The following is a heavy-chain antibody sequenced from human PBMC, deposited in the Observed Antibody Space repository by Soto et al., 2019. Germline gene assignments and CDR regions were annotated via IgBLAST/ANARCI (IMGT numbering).Heavy chain of an antibody. Sequence: PGGSLRLSCAASGFSFSSYCMRWVRQAPGKGLEWVAVISYDGSNKYYADSVKGRFTISRDNSKNTLYLQMNSLRAEDTAVYYCARDPGVTGYDSYGMDVWGQGTKVTASS. CDR1: GFSFSSYC. CDR3: ARDPGVTGYDSYGMDV. D-gene: IGHD3-10*01. V-gene: IGHV3-30*03. CDR2: ISYDGSNK. J-gene: IGHJ6*02.